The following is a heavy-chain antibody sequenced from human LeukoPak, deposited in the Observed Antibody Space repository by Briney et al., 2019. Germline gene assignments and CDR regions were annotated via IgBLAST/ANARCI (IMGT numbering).Heavy chain of an antibody. J-gene: IGHJ4*02. CDR1: GFTFSIYT. D-gene: IGHD5-12*01. CDR3: ARDIYPYSGYPLPLDY. V-gene: IGHV3-21*01. CDR2: NSSSSSYI. Sequence: PGGSLRLSCAASGFTFSIYTMNWVRQAPGKGLEWVSSNSSSSSYIYYADSVKGRFTISRDNAKNSLYLQMNSLRAEDTAVYYCARDIYPYSGYPLPLDYWGQGTLVTVSS.